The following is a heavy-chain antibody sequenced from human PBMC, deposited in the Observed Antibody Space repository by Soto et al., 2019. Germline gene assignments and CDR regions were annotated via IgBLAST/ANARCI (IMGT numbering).Heavy chain of an antibody. CDR1: GYTLTELS. Sequence: ASVKVSCKVSGYTLTELSMHWVRQAPGKGLEWMGGFDPEDGETIYAQKFQGRVTMTEDTSTDTAYMELSSLRSEDTAVYYCATDLGGGGIVVPAAISYYYYGMDVWGQGTTVTVS. CDR2: FDPEDGET. V-gene: IGHV1-24*01. J-gene: IGHJ6*02. D-gene: IGHD2-2*01. CDR3: ATDLGGGGIVVPAAISYYYYGMDV.